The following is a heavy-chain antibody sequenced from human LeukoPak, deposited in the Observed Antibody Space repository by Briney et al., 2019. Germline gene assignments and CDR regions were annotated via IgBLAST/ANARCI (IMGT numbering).Heavy chain of an antibody. CDR2: IGDGGTTI. CDR3: ALMICSTTSCWIDY. CDR1: GFTFSDYY. V-gene: IGHV3-11*04. J-gene: IGHJ4*02. Sequence: PGGALRLSCAASGFTFSDYYMAWMRQAPGKGLEWASYIGDGGTTIFYADSVKGRFTISTGDAKNSLYLQMNSLRAEDTAVYYCALMICSTTSCWIDYWGQGTLVTVSS. D-gene: IGHD2-2*01.